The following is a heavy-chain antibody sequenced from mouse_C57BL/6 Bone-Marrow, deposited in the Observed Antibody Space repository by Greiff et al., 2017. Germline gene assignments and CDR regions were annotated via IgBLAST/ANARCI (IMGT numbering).Heavy chain of an antibody. CDR1: GYTFTSSW. Sequence: QVQLQQPGAELVQPGASVKLSCKASGYTFTSSWMHWVKQRPGQGLEWIGMIHPNSGSTNYNEKFKSKATLTVDKSSSTAYMQLSSLTAEDSSVYYCARGLFLRFYAMHYWGQGTSVTVSS. CDR3: ARGLFLRFYAMHY. D-gene: IGHD1-1*01. CDR2: IHPNSGST. V-gene: IGHV1-64*01. J-gene: IGHJ4*01.